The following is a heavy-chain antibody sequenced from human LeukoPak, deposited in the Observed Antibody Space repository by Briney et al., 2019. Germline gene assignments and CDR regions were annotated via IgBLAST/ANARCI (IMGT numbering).Heavy chain of an antibody. CDR2: ISSSSSYI. CDR3: ARDLGTTGYYLNY. V-gene: IGHV3-21*01. J-gene: IGHJ4*02. D-gene: IGHD3-9*01. Sequence: GGSLGLSCAAPGFPFSSYSMNWVRRAPGKGLEWVSYISSSSSYIYYADSVKGRFTISRGNAKHSLYLQMNSLRAEDTAVYYCARDLGTTGYYLNYWGQGTLVTVSS. CDR1: GFPFSSYS.